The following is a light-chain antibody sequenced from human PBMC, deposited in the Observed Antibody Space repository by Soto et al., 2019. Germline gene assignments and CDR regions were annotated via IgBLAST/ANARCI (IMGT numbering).Light chain of an antibody. CDR1: SSDVGVYDF. V-gene: IGLV2-14*03. CDR2: DVN. CDR3: SSYTTSTTRV. J-gene: IGLJ2*01. Sequence: QSVLTQPASVSGSHGQSITISCAGTSSDVGVYDFVSWYQQHPGKAPKLLIYDVNNRPAGISNRFSGSKSGNTASLTISGLQAEDEADYYCSSYTTSTTRVFGGGTKVTVL.